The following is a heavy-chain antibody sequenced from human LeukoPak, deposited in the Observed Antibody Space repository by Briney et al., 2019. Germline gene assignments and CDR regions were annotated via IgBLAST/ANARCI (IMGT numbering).Heavy chain of an antibody. Sequence: PGGSLRLSCAASGFTFSSYSMNWVRQAPGKGLEWVANIKQDGSEKYYVDSVKGRFTISRDNAKNSLYLQMNSLRAEDTAVYYCGFDYWGQGTLVTVSS. CDR1: GFTFSSYS. V-gene: IGHV3-7*01. J-gene: IGHJ4*02. CDR3: GFDY. CDR2: IKQDGSEK.